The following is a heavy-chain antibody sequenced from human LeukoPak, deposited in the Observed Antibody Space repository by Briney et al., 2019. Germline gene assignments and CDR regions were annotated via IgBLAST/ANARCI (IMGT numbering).Heavy chain of an antibody. CDR1: GGSVSSYY. Sequence: PSETLSLTCTVSGGSVSSYYWSWIRQPPGKGLEWIGYIFYSGSTNYNPSLKSRVTISVDTSKNQFSLKLSSVTAADTAVYYCARAVVIAIPHFDYWGQGTLVTVSS. D-gene: IGHD2-21*01. CDR2: IFYSGST. J-gene: IGHJ4*02. CDR3: ARAVVIAIPHFDY. V-gene: IGHV4-59*08.